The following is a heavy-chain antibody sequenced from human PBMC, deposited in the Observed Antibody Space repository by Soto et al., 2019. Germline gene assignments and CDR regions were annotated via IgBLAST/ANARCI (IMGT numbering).Heavy chain of an antibody. J-gene: IGHJ6*02. D-gene: IGHD6-13*01. CDR3: ARLAAGSYYYYYGMDV. CDR1: GGSISSSSYY. CDR2: IYYSGST. V-gene: IGHV4-39*01. Sequence: PSETLCLTCTVSGGSISSSSYYWGWIRQPPGKGLEWIGSIYYSGSTYYNPSLKSRVTISVDTSKNQFSLKLSSVTAADTAVYYCARLAAGSYYYYYGMDVSGQGTTVT.